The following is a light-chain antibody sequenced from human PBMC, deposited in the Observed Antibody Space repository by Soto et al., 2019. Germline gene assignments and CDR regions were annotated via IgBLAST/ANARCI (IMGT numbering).Light chain of an antibody. V-gene: IGLV2-14*01. J-gene: IGLJ1*01. CDR2: EVS. Sequence: QSVLTQPASVSGSPGQSITISCTGTSSDIGAYNYVSWYQHHPGKAPKLMLYEVSNRPSGVSHRFSGSKSGNTASLTISGLQAEDEANYYCSSYAGTGTPLYVFGTGTKLTVL. CDR3: SSYAGTGTPLYV. CDR1: SSDIGAYNY.